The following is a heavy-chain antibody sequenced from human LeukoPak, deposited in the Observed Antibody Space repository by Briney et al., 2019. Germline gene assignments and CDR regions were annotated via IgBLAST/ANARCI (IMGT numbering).Heavy chain of an antibody. CDR1: GFTFSTSS. D-gene: IGHD2-2*01. V-gene: IGHV3-48*01. J-gene: IGHJ4*02. CDR2: INSASATF. CDR3: ARDVGFVVVPAVFDS. Sequence: PGGSLRLSCVASGFTFSTSSMNWVRQAPGKGLEWISYINSASATFYYADSVKGRFIISRDNAKNLLFLQMNNLRAEDSAMYWCARDVGFVVVPAVFDSWGQGTLVTVSS.